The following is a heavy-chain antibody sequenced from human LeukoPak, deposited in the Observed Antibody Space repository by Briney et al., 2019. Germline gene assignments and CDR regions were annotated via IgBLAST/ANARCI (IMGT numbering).Heavy chain of an antibody. D-gene: IGHD3-9*01. CDR2: ISYDGSNK. J-gene: IGHJ4*02. V-gene: IGHV3-30-3*01. Sequence: GGSLRLSCAASGFTFSSYAMHWVRQAPGKGLEWVAVISYDGSNKYYADSVKGRFTISRDNSKNTLYLQMNSLRAEDTAVYYCAKDPNSRVLRYFDWLGTDYWGQGTLVTVSS. CDR1: GFTFSSYA. CDR3: AKDPNSRVLRYFDWLGTDY.